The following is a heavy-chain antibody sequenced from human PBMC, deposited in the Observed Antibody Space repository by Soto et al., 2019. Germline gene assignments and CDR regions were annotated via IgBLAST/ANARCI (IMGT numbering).Heavy chain of an antibody. CDR3: ARGRYSSGWYWYFDL. D-gene: IGHD6-19*01. V-gene: IGHV4-31*03. CDR2: IYYSGST. Sequence: QVQLQESGPGLVKPSQTLSLTCTVSGGSISSGGYYWSWIRQHPGKGLEWIGYIYYSGSTYYNPSLKRRVTISVDPSKNQFSLKLSSVTAADTAVYYCARGRYSSGWYWYFDLWGRGTLATVSS. CDR1: GGSISSGGYY. J-gene: IGHJ2*01.